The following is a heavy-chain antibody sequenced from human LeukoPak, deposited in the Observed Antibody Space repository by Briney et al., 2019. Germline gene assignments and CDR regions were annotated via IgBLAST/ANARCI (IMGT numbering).Heavy chain of an antibody. D-gene: IGHD1-26*01. J-gene: IGHJ4*01. V-gene: IGHV4-30-4*01. CDR1: GGSISSGDYY. CDR3: ARGTAYSGSYSKRAIFDY. CDR2: IYYSGNT. Sequence: PSQTLSLTCTVSGGSISSGDYYWGWIRQPPGKGLEWIGYIYYSGNTYYNPSLKSRVTISLDTSKNQFSLKLTSVTAADTAVYYCARGTAYSGSYSKRAIFDYWGHGTLVTVSS.